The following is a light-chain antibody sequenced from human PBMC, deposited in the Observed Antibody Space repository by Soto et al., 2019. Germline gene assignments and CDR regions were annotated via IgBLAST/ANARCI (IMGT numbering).Light chain of an antibody. CDR1: QTISSW. V-gene: IGKV1-5*03. CDR2: KAS. CDR3: QHSNSSSEA. J-gene: IGKJ1*01. Sequence: RARGPSTLSGAVGDRGTISCRASQTISSWLAWYQQKPGKAPKALIYKASTLKSGVPSRFSGSGSGTEFTLTLSSPQPQDFAPYYCQHSNSSSEAFGQGTKVDIK.